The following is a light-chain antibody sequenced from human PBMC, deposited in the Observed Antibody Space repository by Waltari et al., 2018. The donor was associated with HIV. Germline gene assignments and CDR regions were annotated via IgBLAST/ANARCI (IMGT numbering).Light chain of an antibody. CDR2: WGS. CDR3: QQRSNRPPKYT. V-gene: IGKV4-1*01. CDR1: STVLSTSNNKNY. Sequence: DIVLTQSPASLAASLGERLTINCKTSSTVLSTSNNKNYLVWYQHKLGQSPKLIMKWGSERQSGVPDRFHGSGSGTDFSLSISGLEAEDVAVYYCQQRSNRPPKYTFGQGTKLEIK. J-gene: IGKJ2*01.